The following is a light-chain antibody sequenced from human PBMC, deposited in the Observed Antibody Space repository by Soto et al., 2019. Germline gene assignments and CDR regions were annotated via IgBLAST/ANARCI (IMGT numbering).Light chain of an antibody. CDR1: QSVSSSY. CDR2: GAS. CDR3: QQYGSSPPKYT. V-gene: IGKV3-20*01. J-gene: IGKJ2*01. Sequence: EIVLTQSPGTLSLSPGERATLSCRASQSVSSSYLAWYQQKPGQAPRLLIYGASSRATGIPDRFSGSGSGTDFTLTISRLGPEDFAVYYCQQYGSSPPKYTYGQGTKPEIK.